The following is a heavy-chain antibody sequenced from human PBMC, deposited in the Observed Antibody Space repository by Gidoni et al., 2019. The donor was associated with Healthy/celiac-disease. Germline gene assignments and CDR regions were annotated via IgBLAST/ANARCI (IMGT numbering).Heavy chain of an antibody. CDR1: GGSISSYY. J-gene: IGHJ3*02. CDR3: ARASNDYGDYEAAFDI. D-gene: IGHD4-17*01. Sequence: QVQLQESGPGLVKPSETLSLTCTVSGGSISSYYWSWIRQPPGKGLEWIGYIYYSGSTNYNPSLKSRVTISVDTSKNQFSLKLSSVTAADTAVYYCARASNDYGDYEAAFDIWGQGTMVTVSS. CDR2: IYYSGST. V-gene: IGHV4-59*08.